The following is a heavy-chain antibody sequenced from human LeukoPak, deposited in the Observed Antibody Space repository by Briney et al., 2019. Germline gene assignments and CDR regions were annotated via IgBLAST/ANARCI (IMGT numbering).Heavy chain of an antibody. CDR2: INSDGTST. D-gene: IGHD6-13*01. Sequence: GGSQTLSCTPSGLTFRSYWKQWARQARGRGLVWVSSINSDGTSTSYADSVKGRFTISRDNAKNTLYLQMNSLRAEDTAVYYCARDLGRVAAGNWGQGTLVTVSS. CDR1: GLTFRSYW. CDR3: ARDLGRVAAGN. J-gene: IGHJ4*02. V-gene: IGHV3-74*01.